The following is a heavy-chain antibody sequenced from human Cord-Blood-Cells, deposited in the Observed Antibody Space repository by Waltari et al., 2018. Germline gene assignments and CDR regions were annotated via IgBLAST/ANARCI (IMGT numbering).Heavy chain of an antibody. Sequence: QLQLQESGPGLVKPSETLSPTCTVSGCSIRSSSYYWGWIRQPPGKGLEVIGSIYYSGSTYYNPSLKSRVTISVDTSKNQFSLKLSSVTAADTAVYYCARYNWDYYYYYMDVWGKGTTVTVSS. D-gene: IGHD1-20*01. CDR1: GCSIRSSSYY. J-gene: IGHJ6*03. V-gene: IGHV4-39*01. CDR2: IYYSGST. CDR3: ARYNWDYYYYYMDV.